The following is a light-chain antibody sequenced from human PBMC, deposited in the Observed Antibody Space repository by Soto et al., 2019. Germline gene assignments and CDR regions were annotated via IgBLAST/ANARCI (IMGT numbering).Light chain of an antibody. CDR3: QQYGALPRT. CDR2: GAS. CDR1: QSFTSNY. V-gene: IGKV3-20*01. J-gene: IGKJ1*01. Sequence: EIVLTQSPGTLSLSPGERASLSCRASQSFTSNYLAWYQQKPGQAPRLLIYGASTRAAGIPDRFSGSGSGTDFTLTISRLEPEDFAVYYCQQYGALPRTFGQGTKVEIK.